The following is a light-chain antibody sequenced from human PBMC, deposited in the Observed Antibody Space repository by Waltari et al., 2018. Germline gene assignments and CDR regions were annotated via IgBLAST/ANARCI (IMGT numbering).Light chain of an antibody. CDR2: SNN. J-gene: IGLJ2*01. Sequence: QSVLTQPPSASGTPGPRVPISCSGSTSQLGSNTLNWYLQLPGTAPKPLIYSNNQRPSVVPDRFSGSKSGTSASLAISGLQSEDEADYYCAAWDDSLNGVVFGGGTKLTVL. V-gene: IGLV1-44*01. CDR3: AAWDDSLNGVV. CDR1: TSQLGSNT.